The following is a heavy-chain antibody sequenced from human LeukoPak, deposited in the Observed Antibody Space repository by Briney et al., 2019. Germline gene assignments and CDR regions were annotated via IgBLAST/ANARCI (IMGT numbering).Heavy chain of an antibody. V-gene: IGHV3-7*01. J-gene: IGHJ4*02. CDR1: GFAFSNYW. D-gene: IGHD4-23*01. Sequence: PGGSLRLSCAASGFAFSNYWMSWVRQAPEKGFEWVANITEYGSEKQYMDSVKGRFTISRDNAKNSLFLEMNSLRAEDTAVYYCARDGYSSNSIVHWGQGTLVTVSS. CDR2: ITEYGSEK. CDR3: ARDGYSSNSIVH.